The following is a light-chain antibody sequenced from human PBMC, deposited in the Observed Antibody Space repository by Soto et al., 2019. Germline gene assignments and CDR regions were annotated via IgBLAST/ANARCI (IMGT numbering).Light chain of an antibody. CDR1: SSDVGGYRY. CDR3: SSYTSSSTPYV. CDR2: EVS. Sequence: QSALAQPASVSGSPGQSITISCTGTSSDVGGYRYVSWFQQHPGKAPKVILYEVSNRPSGVSDRFSGSKSGSTASLTISGLQAADEADYYCSSYTSSSTPYVFGTGTKLTVL. J-gene: IGLJ1*01. V-gene: IGLV2-14*01.